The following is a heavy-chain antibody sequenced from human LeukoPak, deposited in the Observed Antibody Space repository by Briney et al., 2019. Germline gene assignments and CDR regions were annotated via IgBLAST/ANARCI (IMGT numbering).Heavy chain of an antibody. D-gene: IGHD2-21*02. Sequence: GGSLRLSCAASGFTFSTHGMHWVRQAPGKGLEWVAFIRYDGINKYYADSVKGRFTISRDSFKNTLYLQMNSLRPEDTALYHCARGVVTVNGPFDYWGQGILVTVSS. V-gene: IGHV3-30*02. J-gene: IGHJ4*02. CDR3: ARGVVTVNGPFDY. CDR1: GFTFSTHG. CDR2: IRYDGINK.